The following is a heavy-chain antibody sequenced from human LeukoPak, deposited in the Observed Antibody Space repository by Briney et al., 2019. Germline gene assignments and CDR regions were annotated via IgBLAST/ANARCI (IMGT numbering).Heavy chain of an antibody. Sequence: GGSLRLSCAASGFTVSSNYMSWVRQAPGKGLEWVSVIYSGGSTYYADSVKGRFTISRDNSKNTLYLQMNSLRAEDAAVYYCARDSLPFVELLALDPWGQGTLVTVSS. CDR3: ARDSLPFVELLALDP. D-gene: IGHD1-26*01. V-gene: IGHV3-66*01. J-gene: IGHJ5*02. CDR1: GFTVSSNY. CDR2: IYSGGST.